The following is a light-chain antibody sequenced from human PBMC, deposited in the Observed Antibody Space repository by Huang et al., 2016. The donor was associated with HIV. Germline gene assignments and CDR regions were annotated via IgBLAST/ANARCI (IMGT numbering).Light chain of an antibody. CDR3: QQFVNVPLT. CDR2: DAS. CDR1: QGISHY. V-gene: IGKV1-33*01. Sequence: DIQMTQSPSSLSASVGDRVTITCQASQGISHYLNWYQHKPGKAPKLLIYDASNLETGVPSRFSGGGSGTHFTLTISSLQPEDIATYYCQQFVNVPLTFGGGTTVEVK. J-gene: IGKJ4*01.